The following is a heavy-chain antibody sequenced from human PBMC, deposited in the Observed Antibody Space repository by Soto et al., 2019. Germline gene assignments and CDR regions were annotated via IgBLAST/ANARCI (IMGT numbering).Heavy chain of an antibody. CDR1: GGSISSSSYY. J-gene: IGHJ6*02. Sequence: PSETLSLTCTVSGGSISSSSYYWGWIRQPPGKGLEWIGSIYYIGSTYSNPSLKSRVTISVDTSKNQFSLKLSSVTAADTAVYYCAQGDDYYGMDVWGQGTTVTVSS. D-gene: IGHD3-16*01. CDR3: AQGDDYYGMDV. V-gene: IGHV4-39*01. CDR2: IYYIGST.